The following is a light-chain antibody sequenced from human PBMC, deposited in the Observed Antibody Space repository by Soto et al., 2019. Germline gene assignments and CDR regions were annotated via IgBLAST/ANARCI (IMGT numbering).Light chain of an antibody. J-gene: IGKJ5*01. V-gene: IGKV3D-11*02. CDR3: QQRRSWQVT. CDR2: DAS. CDR1: QSINTY. Sequence: ENVLTQSPATRSLSPGEGATLSCRASQSINTYLAWYQQKPGQAPRLLIYDASKRATGIPARFSGSGSGTNFTLTISSREPEDFAVDYCQQRRSWQVTFGQGTRLEI.